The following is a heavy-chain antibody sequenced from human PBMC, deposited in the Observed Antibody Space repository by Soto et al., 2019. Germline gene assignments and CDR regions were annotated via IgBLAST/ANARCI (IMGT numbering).Heavy chain of an antibody. V-gene: IGHV3-23*01. J-gene: IGHJ6*02. CDR3: AKVSSSWYFSGMDV. CDR2: ISGSGGST. Sequence: PGGSLRLSCAASGFTFSSYAMSWVRQAPGKGLEWVSAISGSGGSTYYADSVKGRFTISRDNSKNTLYLQMNSLRAEDTAVYYCAKVSSSWYFSGMDVWGQGTTVTVSS. D-gene: IGHD6-13*01. CDR1: GFTFSSYA.